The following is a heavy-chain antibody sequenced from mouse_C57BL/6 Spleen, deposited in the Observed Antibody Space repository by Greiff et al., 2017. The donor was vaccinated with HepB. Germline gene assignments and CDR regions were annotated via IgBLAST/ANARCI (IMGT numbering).Heavy chain of an antibody. J-gene: IGHJ2*01. Sequence: EVMLVESGGGLVKPGGSLKLSCAASGFTFSSYAMSWVRQTPEKRLEWVATISDGGSYTYYPDNVKGRFTISRDNAKNNLYLQMSHLKSEDTAMYYCARGNVDYYFDYWGQGTTLTVSS. V-gene: IGHV5-4*03. CDR1: GFTFSSYA. CDR2: ISDGGSYT. CDR3: ARGNVDYYFDY.